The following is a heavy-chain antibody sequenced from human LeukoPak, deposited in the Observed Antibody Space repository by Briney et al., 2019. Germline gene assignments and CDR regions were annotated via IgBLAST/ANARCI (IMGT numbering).Heavy chain of an antibody. V-gene: IGHV3-7*03. Sequence: GGSLRLSCAASGFTFSSYWMSWVRQAPGNGLEWVANIKPDGSEKYYGDSVKGRFTISRDNAKNSLYLQMNSLRAEDTAVYYCARVSQLMVSSGITVVRGPFDYWGQGTLVTVSS. CDR1: GFTFSSYW. D-gene: IGHD3-10*01. CDR2: IKPDGSEK. J-gene: IGHJ4*02. CDR3: ARVSQLMVSSGITVVRGPFDY.